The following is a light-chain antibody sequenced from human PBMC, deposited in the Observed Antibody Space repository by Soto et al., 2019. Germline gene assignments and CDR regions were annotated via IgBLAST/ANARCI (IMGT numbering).Light chain of an antibody. CDR1: SSNIGRNT. Sequence: QSVLTQPPSASGTPGRRDTISCSGSSSNIGRNTVNWYQQVPGTAPKLLIYNNNQRPSGVPDRFFGSKSGTSASLAIIGLQSEDEADYYCAAWDDGLNGSVFGAGTKVTVL. CDR3: AAWDDGLNGSV. CDR2: NNN. J-gene: IGLJ1*01. V-gene: IGLV1-44*01.